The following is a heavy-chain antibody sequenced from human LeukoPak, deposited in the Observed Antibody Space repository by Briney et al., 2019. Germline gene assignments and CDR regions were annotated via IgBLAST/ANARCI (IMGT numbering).Heavy chain of an antibody. D-gene: IGHD3-10*02. J-gene: IGHJ4*02. CDR3: APSDVYYLDY. CDR1: GYTFTGYS. Sequence: ASVKVSCKASGYTFTGYSMHWVRRAPGQGLEWMGWINPNSGGTNYAQKFQGRVTMTRDTSISTAYMELRRLRPDDTAIYYCAPSDVYYLDYWGQGTLVTVSS. CDR2: INPNSGGT. V-gene: IGHV1-2*02.